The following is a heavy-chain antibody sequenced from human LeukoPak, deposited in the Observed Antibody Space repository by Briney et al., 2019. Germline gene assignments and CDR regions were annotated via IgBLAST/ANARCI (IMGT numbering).Heavy chain of an antibody. CDR2: IYPGDSDT. CDR1: GYSFTSYW. Sequence: GESLKISCKGSGYSFTSYWIGGVRQMPGKGRGWMGIIYPGDSDTRYSPSFQGQVTISADKSISTAYLQWSSLKASDTAIYYCARLALLECPDYWGQGTMVTVSS. J-gene: IGHJ4*02. CDR3: ARLALLECPDY. D-gene: IGHD3-3*02. V-gene: IGHV5-51*01.